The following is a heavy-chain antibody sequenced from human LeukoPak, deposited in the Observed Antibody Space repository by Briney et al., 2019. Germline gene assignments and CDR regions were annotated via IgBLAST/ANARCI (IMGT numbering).Heavy chain of an antibody. CDR2: VDPEDGET. CDR3: ATGLDPTYSSGWYDY. Sequence: ASVKVSCKVSGYTLTELSMHWVRQAPGKGLEWMGGVDPEDGETIYAQKFQGRVTMTEDTSTDTAYMELSSLRSEDTAVYYCATGLDPTYSSGWYDYWGQGTLVTVSS. CDR1: GYTLTELS. V-gene: IGHV1-24*01. D-gene: IGHD6-19*01. J-gene: IGHJ4*02.